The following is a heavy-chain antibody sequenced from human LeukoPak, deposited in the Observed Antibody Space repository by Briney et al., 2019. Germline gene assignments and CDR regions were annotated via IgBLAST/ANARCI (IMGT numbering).Heavy chain of an antibody. D-gene: IGHD2-2*01. J-gene: IGHJ4*02. Sequence: PGGSLRLSCIVSGYTLSSYEMTWFRQAPGKGLEWVANIKQDGSENYYVDSVKGRFTISRDNAKNSLYLQMNSLRAEDTAVYYCALYEGVVPAASDYWGQGTLVTVSS. CDR2: IKQDGSEN. CDR1: GYTLSSYE. CDR3: ALYEGVVPAASDY. V-gene: IGHV3-7*01.